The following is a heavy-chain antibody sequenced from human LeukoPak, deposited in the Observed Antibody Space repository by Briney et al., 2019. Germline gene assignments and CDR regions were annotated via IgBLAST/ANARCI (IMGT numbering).Heavy chain of an antibody. V-gene: IGHV3-30*18. CDR1: GFTFSSYG. Sequence: GGSLRLSCAASGFTFSSYGVHRVRQAPGKGLEWVAVISHDGSNKYYADSVKGRFAISRDNSKNTLYLQMSSLRAEDTAVYYCAKDLGYDLLTGPDVWGQGTTVTVSS. CDR2: ISHDGSNK. D-gene: IGHD3-9*01. J-gene: IGHJ6*02. CDR3: AKDLGYDLLTGPDV.